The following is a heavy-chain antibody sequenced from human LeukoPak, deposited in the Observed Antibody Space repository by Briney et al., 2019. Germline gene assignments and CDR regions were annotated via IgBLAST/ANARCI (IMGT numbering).Heavy chain of an antibody. CDR2: IYTSGST. CDR1: GGSISSGTYY. V-gene: IGHV4-61*02. CDR3: AREPVSSRLFSDAFDI. J-gene: IGHJ3*02. D-gene: IGHD2-2*01. Sequence: SSETLSLTCTVSGGSISSGTYYWTWIRQPAGKGLEWIGRIYTSGSTNYNPSLKSRVTISVDTSKNQFSLKLTSVTAADTAVYYCAREPVSSRLFSDAFDIWGQGTMVSVSS.